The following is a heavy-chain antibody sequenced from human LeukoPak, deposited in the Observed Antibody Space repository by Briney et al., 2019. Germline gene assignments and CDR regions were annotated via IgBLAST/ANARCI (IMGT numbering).Heavy chain of an antibody. CDR2: IYNGGST. V-gene: IGHV4-4*07. J-gene: IGHJ4*02. Sequence: SETLSLTCTVSGGSISSNYWSWIRQPAGKGLERIGRIYNGGSTNYSPSLKSRVTMSEDTSKNQFSLKLSSVTAADSAVYYCARVSGAYFDYWGQGTLVTVSS. CDR1: GGSISSNY. CDR3: ARVSGAYFDY. D-gene: IGHD3-10*01.